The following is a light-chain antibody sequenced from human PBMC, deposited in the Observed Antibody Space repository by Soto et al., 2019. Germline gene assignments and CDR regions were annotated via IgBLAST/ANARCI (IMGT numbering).Light chain of an antibody. J-gene: IGKJ5*01. CDR2: AAY. V-gene: IGKV1-9*01. Sequence: DIQLTQSPSFLSASVGDRVTITCQASQDVSDYLAWYQHAPGKAPNLLIYAAYTLQSGVPSRFSGSGAGSEFSLTITSLQREDFATYYCQYLNGAPTIIFCQGTRLDMK. CDR1: QDVSDY. CDR3: QYLNGAPTII.